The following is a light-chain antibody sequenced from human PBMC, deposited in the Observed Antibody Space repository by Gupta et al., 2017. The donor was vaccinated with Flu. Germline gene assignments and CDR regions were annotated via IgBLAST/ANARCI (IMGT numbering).Light chain of an antibody. CDR1: QSISSY. Sequence: DIQMTQSPSSLSASVGDRVTITCRASQSISSYLNWYQQKPGKAPKLLIYAASRLQSGVPSRFSGSGSGTDFTLTISRLQPEDFATYYCQQRNRTPSTFGQGTKLDIK. CDR2: AAS. V-gene: IGKV1-39*01. CDR3: QQRNRTPST. J-gene: IGKJ2*01.